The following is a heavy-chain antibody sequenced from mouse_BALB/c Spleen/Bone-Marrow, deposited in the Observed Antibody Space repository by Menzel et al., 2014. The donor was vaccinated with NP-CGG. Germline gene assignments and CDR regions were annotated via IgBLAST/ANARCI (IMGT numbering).Heavy chain of an antibody. CDR1: GFNIKDTY. Sequence: VQLKESGAEFVKPGASVKLSCTASGFNIKDTYMHWVKQRPEQGLEWIGRIDPANGNTKYDPRFQGKATITADTSSNTVYLQLSSLTSEDTAVYYCAREGNRGWFAYWGQGTLVTVSA. D-gene: IGHD2-1*01. CDR3: AREGNRGWFAY. V-gene: IGHV14-3*02. J-gene: IGHJ3*01. CDR2: IDPANGNT.